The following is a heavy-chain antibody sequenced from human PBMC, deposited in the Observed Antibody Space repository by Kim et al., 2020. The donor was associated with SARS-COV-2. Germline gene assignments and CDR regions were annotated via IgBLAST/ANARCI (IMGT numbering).Heavy chain of an antibody. CDR3: ARDNDYGEPGDYGMDV. J-gene: IGHJ6*01. Sequence: SETLSLTCTVSGGSISSSSYYWGWIRQPPGKGLEWIGSIYYSGSTYYNPSLKSRVTISVDTSKNQFSLKLSSVTAADTAVYYCARDNDYGEPGDYGMDV. CDR2: IYYSGST. D-gene: IGHD4-17*01. CDR1: GGSISSSSYY. V-gene: IGHV4-39*07.